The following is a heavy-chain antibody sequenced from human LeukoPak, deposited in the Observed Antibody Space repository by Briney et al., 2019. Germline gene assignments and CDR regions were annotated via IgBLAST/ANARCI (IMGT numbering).Heavy chain of an antibody. CDR2: ISGSGGST. J-gene: IGHJ4*02. Sequence: QAGGCLRLSCAATVLTFSSYALSWVRQAPWKGLEWVSAISGSGGSTYYADSVKGRFTISRDNSKNTLYLQMNSLRAEDTAVYYCAKQPISGSSTWYFDCWGQGTLVTVSS. CDR1: VLTFSSYA. D-gene: IGHD6-13*01. V-gene: IGHV3-23*01. CDR3: AKQPISGSSTWYFDC.